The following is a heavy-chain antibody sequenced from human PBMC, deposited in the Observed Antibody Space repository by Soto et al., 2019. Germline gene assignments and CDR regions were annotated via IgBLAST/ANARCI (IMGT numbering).Heavy chain of an antibody. J-gene: IGHJ4*02. CDR3: ARDGGAY. CDR1: GFTFSSYA. V-gene: IGHV3-30-3*01. CDR2: MSYDGSNK. D-gene: IGHD3-16*01. Sequence: QVPLVESGGGVVQPGRSLRLSCAASGFTFSSYAMHWVRRAPGKGLEWMAVMSYDGSNKYYADSVKGRFTISRDNSKKTLYLQMNSLRPEDTALYYCARDGGAYWGQGTLVIVSS.